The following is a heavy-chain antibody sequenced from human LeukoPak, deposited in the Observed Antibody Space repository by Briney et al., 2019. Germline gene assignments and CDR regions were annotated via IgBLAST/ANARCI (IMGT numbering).Heavy chain of an antibody. D-gene: IGHD3-3*01. J-gene: IGHJ4*02. CDR3: AKRSGGPSPFDY. Sequence: GGSLRLSCAASGFTFSSYGMAWVRQAPRKGLEWVSDISGGGIRTDYADSVKGRLTISRDNSRHTLYLQMNSLRAEDTAVYYCAKRSGGPSPFDYWGQGTLVTVSS. CDR1: GFTFSSYG. V-gene: IGHV3-23*01. CDR2: ISGGGIRT.